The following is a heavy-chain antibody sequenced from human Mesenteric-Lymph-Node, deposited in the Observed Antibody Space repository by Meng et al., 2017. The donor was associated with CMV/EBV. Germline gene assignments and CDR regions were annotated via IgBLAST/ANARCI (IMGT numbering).Heavy chain of an antibody. V-gene: IGHV4-34*01. CDR1: GGSFICSS. J-gene: IGHJ4*02. CDR3: ARGSSYDILTGYFDY. CDR2: INHSGST. D-gene: IGHD3-9*01. Sequence: WGAGLLKPSGPLSAACAVYGGSFICSSWNWIRQSPEKGLEWIGEINHSGSTTSNPSFTSRIIISVDTSTNQISLNMSSVTAADTAVYYCARGSSYDILTGYFDYWGQGALVTVSS.